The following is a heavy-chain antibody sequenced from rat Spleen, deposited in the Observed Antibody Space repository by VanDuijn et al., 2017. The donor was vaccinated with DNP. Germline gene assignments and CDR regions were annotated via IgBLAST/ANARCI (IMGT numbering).Heavy chain of an antibody. Sequence: EVQLVESGGGLVQPGRSMKLSCAASGFAFSNSDMAWVRQAPTKGLEWVASISSSGGTIYYRDSVKGRFTLSRDNAESTLYLQMDSLRSEDTATYYCAAHYGGFGYWGQGVMVTVSS. CDR1: GFAFSNSD. J-gene: IGHJ2*01. D-gene: IGHD1-11*01. V-gene: IGHV5-25*01. CDR3: AAHYGGFGY. CDR2: ISSSGGTI.